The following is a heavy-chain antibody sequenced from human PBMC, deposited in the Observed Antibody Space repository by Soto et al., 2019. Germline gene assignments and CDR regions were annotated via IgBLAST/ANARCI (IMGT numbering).Heavy chain of an antibody. CDR2: IVVGSGNT. CDR1: GFTFTSSA. V-gene: IGHV1-58*02. D-gene: IGHD4-17*01. CDR3: AAEGSRTTVTPDAFDI. J-gene: IGHJ3*02. Sequence: GASVKVSCKASGFTFTSSAMQWVRQARGQRLEWIGWIVVGSGNTNYAQKFQERVTITRDMSTSTAYMELSSLRSEDTAVYYCAAEGSRTTVTPDAFDIWGQGTMVTVSS.